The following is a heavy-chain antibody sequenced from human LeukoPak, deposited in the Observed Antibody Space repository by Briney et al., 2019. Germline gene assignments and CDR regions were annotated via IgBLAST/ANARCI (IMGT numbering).Heavy chain of an antibody. CDR1: GGSISSYY. CDR2: IYYSGST. V-gene: IGHV4-59*01. CDR3: ARDQAIDAFDI. D-gene: IGHD2-2*02. Sequence: SETLSLTCTVSGGSISSYYWSWIRQPPGKGLEWIGYIYYSGSTNYNPSLKSRVTISVDTSKDQFSLKLSSVTAADTAVYYCARDQAIDAFDIWGQGTMVTVSS. J-gene: IGHJ3*02.